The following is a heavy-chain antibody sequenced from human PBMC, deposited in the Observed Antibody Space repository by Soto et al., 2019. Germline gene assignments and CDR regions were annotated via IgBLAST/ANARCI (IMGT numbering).Heavy chain of an antibody. D-gene: IGHD3-22*01. CDR1: GFTFSSYG. Sequence: QVQLVESGGGVVQPGRSLRLSCAASGFTFSSYGMHWVRQAPGKGLEWVAVISYDGSNKYYADSVKGRFTISRDNSKNTLYLQMNSLRAEDTAVYYCAKDRYDSSGMLGYWGQGTLVTVSS. CDR2: ISYDGSNK. V-gene: IGHV3-30*18. CDR3: AKDRYDSSGMLGY. J-gene: IGHJ4*02.